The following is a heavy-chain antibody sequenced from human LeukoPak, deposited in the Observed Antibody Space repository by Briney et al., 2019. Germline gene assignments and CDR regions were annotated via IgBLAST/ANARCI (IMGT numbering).Heavy chain of an antibody. CDR1: GGSISSYY. CDR2: IYYSGST. V-gene: IGHV4-59*01. Sequence: SETLSLTCTVSGGSISSYYWSWIRQPPGKGLERIGYIYYSGSTNYNPSLKSRVTISVDTSKNQFSLKLSSVTAADTAVYYCARGRSGDAFDIWGQGTMVTVSS. CDR3: ARGRSGDAFDI. J-gene: IGHJ3*02. D-gene: IGHD3-3*01.